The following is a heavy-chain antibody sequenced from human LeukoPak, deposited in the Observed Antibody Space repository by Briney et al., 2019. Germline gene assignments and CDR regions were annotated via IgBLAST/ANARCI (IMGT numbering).Heavy chain of an antibody. CDR1: GGSISSGSYY. D-gene: IGHD1-26*01. CDR3: ARVGGSSYYYYYYMDV. J-gene: IGHJ6*03. Sequence: SETLSLTCTVSGGSISSGSYYWSWIRQPAGKGLEWIGRIYISGSTDYNPSLRSRVTISVDTSKNQFSLKLSSVTAADTAVYYCARVGGSSYYYYYYMDVWGKGTTVTVSS. CDR2: IYISGST. V-gene: IGHV4-61*02.